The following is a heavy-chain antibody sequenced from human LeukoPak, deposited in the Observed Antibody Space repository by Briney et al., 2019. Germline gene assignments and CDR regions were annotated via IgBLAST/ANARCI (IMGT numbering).Heavy chain of an antibody. V-gene: IGHV3-21*01. J-gene: IGHJ4*02. Sequence: GGSLRLSCAASGFTFSSYAMSWVRQAPGKGLEWVSSISSSSSYIYYADSVKGRFTISRDNAKNSLYLQMNSLRAEDTAVYYCARELDCSSTSCYNYWGQGTLVTVSS. CDR2: ISSSSSYI. CDR3: ARELDCSSTSCYNY. CDR1: GFTFSSYA. D-gene: IGHD2-2*02.